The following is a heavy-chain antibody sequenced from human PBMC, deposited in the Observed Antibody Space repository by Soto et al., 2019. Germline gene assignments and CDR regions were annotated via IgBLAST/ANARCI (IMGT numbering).Heavy chain of an antibody. J-gene: IGHJ5*02. CDR3: VRHGYCGGGSCDWFDP. D-gene: IGHD2-15*01. V-gene: IGHV4-59*08. Sequence: QVQLQESGPGLVKPSETLSLTCTVSGGSIHSFYWSWIRQPPGKGLEGIGYVYHTGNANYNPSLSSRVTISVDTSKNHFSLRLSSLTAADTAIYYCVRHGYCGGGSCDWFDPWGQGTLVTVSS. CDR1: GGSIHSFY. CDR2: VYHTGNA.